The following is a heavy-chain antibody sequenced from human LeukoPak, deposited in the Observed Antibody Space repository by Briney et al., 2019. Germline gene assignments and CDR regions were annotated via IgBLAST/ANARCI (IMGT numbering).Heavy chain of an antibody. Sequence: GGSLRLSCAASGFTFSSYWMHWVRQVPGKGLVCVSRINGDGSSTIYADSVKGRFTISRDNAKNTLFLQMNSLRAEDTAVYYCARWWLRSGDYWGQGTLVTVSS. V-gene: IGHV3-74*01. J-gene: IGHJ4*02. CDR1: GFTFSSYW. D-gene: IGHD5-12*01. CDR3: ARWWLRSGDY. CDR2: INGDGSST.